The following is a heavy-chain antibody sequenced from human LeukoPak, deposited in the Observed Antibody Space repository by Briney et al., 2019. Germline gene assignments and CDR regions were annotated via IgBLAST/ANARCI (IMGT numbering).Heavy chain of an antibody. CDR2: IRSKAYGGTT. J-gene: IGHJ4*02. V-gene: IGHV3-49*04. Sequence: GGSLRLSCTASGFSFGAYAMSWVRQAPGKGLEGVGFIRSKAYGGTTEYAASVKGRFTISRDDSKSIAYLQMNSLKTEDTAVYYCTRDYGDYKLDYWGQGTLVTVSS. D-gene: IGHD4-17*01. CDR1: GFSFGAYA. CDR3: TRDYGDYKLDY.